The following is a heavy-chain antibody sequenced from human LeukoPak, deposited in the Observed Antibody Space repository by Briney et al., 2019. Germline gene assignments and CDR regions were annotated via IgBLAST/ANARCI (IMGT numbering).Heavy chain of an antibody. CDR2: IWYDGSNK. CDR3: ASHYDSSGFDY. V-gene: IGHV3-33*01. Sequence: GGSLRLSCAASGFTFSSYGMHWVRQAPGKGLEWVAVIWYDGSNKYYADSVKGRFTISRDNSKNTLYLQMNSLRAEDTAVYYCASHYDSSGFDYWGQGTLATVSS. D-gene: IGHD3-22*01. CDR1: GFTFSSYG. J-gene: IGHJ4*02.